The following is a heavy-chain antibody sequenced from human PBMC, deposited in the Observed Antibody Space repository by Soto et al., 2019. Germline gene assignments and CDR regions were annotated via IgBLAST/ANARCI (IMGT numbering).Heavy chain of an antibody. CDR1: GFTFSSYA. V-gene: IGHV3-23*01. J-gene: IGHJ4*02. Sequence: EVQLLESGGGLVQPGGSLRLSCAASGFTFSSYAMSWVRQAPGKGLEWVSAISGSGGSTYYADSVKGRFTISRDNSKNTVYLQMSSLRPEDTAVYYCAREGVYDISVHFFDYWGQGALVTVSS. CDR2: ISGSGGST. D-gene: IGHD3-22*01. CDR3: AREGVYDISVHFFDY.